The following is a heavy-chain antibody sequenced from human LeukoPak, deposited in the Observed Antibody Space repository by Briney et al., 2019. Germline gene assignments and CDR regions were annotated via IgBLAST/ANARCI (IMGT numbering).Heavy chain of an antibody. CDR2: IYYSGST. CDR1: GGSISSYY. J-gene: IGHJ4*02. V-gene: IGHV4-59*01. D-gene: IGHD3-10*01. Sequence: PSETLSLTCTVSGGSISSYYWRWIRQPPGKGLEWIGYIYYSGSTNYNPSLKSRVTISVDTSKNQFSLKLSSVTAADTAVYYCARGPRISLVRGALELDYWGQGTLVTVSS. CDR3: ARGPRISLVRGALELDY.